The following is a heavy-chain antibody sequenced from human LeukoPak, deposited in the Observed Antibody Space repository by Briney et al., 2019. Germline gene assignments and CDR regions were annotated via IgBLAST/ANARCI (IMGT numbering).Heavy chain of an antibody. CDR2: ISSSSSYI. J-gene: IGHJ4*02. D-gene: IGHD1-26*01. CDR1: GFTFSSYS. CDR3: AREVVGDACGY. V-gene: IGHV3-21*01. Sequence: PGRSLRLSCAASGFTFSSYSMNWVRQAPGKGLEWVSSISSSSSYIYYADSVKGRFTISRDNAKNSLYLQMNSLRAEDTAVYYCAREVVGDACGYWGQGTLVTVSS.